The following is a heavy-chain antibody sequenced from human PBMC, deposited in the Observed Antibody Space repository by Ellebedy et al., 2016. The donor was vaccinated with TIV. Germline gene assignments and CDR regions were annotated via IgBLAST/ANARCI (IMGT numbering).Heavy chain of an antibody. V-gene: IGHV3-23*01. J-gene: IGHJ3*01. CDR1: GFTFTNYA. CDR2: ISASGRTT. CDR3: ARVGWDLVAASDV. D-gene: IGHD1-26*01. Sequence: GESLKISCVVSGFTFTNYAMSWVRQAPGKGLEWVSGISASGRTTYYTDSVKGRFTISRDNSKNKLYLQMNSLRPDDTAVYYCARVGWDLVAASDVWGHGTMVTVSS.